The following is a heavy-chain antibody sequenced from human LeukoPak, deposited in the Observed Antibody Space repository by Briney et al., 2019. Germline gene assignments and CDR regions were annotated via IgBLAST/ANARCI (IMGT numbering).Heavy chain of an antibody. V-gene: IGHV4-4*07. CDR3: ARDYTHYDFWSTNWFDP. D-gene: IGHD3-3*01. J-gene: IGHJ5*02. CDR1: GGSISSYY. CDR2: IYTSGST. Sequence: SETLSLTCTVSGGSISSYYWSWIRQPAGKGLEWIGRIYTSGSTNYDPSLKSRVTMSVDTSKNQFSPKLSSVTAADTAVYYCARDYTHYDFWSTNWFDPWGQGTLVTVSS.